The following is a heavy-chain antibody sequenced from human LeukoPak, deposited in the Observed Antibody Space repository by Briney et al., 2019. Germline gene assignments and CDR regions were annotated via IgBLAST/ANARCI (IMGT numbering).Heavy chain of an antibody. D-gene: IGHD2-15*01. V-gene: IGHV3-23*01. CDR2: ISGSGGST. Sequence: GGSLRLSCAASGFTFSSYAMSWVRQAPGKGLEWVSAISGSGGSTYYADSVKGRFTISRDNSKNPLYLQMNSLRAEDTAVYYCAKEGFYCSGGSCYSFYYYYMDVWGKGTTVTISS. J-gene: IGHJ6*03. CDR1: GFTFSSYA. CDR3: AKEGFYCSGGSCYSFYYYYMDV.